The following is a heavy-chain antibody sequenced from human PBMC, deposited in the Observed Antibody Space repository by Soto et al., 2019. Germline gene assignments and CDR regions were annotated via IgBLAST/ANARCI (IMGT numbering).Heavy chain of an antibody. CDR3: ARDSADIVVVPAASPGYYYYYMDV. Sequence: GGSLRLSCAASGFTFSSYSMNWVRQAPGKGLEWVSSISSSSSYIYYADSVKGRFTISRDNAKNSLYLQMNSLRAEDTAVYYCARDSADIVVVPAASPGYYYYYMDVWGKGTTVTVSS. V-gene: IGHV3-21*01. J-gene: IGHJ6*03. CDR2: ISSSSSYI. CDR1: GFTFSSYS. D-gene: IGHD2-2*01.